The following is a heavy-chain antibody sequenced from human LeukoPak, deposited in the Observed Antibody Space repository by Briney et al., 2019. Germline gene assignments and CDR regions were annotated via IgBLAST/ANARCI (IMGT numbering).Heavy chain of an antibody. V-gene: IGHV3-23*01. CDR1: GFTFSVAA. J-gene: IGHJ3*01. CDR3: AKDSYVSGRPLHTFDV. Sequence: GGSLRLSCAASGFTFSVAAMTWVRQAPGKGLEWVSGISGDGASTHYAESVKGQFTISRDNSQNTLFLQMNSLRVEDTAIYYCAKDSYVSGRPLHTFDVWGQGTMVTVSS. CDR2: ISGDGAST. D-gene: IGHD3-10*01.